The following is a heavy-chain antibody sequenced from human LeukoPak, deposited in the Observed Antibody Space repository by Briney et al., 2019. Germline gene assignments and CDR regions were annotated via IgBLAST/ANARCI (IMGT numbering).Heavy chain of an antibody. J-gene: IGHJ5*02. D-gene: IGHD3-16*01. Sequence: SETLSLTCTVPGGSISSYYWSWIRQPPGKGLEWIGNNYYSGSTNYNPSLKSRVTISVDTSKNQFSLKLSSVTAADTAVYYCARVIKRNWFDPWGQGTLVTVSS. CDR1: GGSISSYY. CDR2: NYYSGST. CDR3: ARVIKRNWFDP. V-gene: IGHV4-59*01.